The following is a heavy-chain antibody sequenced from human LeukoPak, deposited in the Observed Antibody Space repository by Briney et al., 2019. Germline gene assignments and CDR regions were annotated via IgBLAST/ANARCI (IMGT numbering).Heavy chain of an antibody. CDR1: GGSISNYY. J-gene: IGHJ3*02. D-gene: IGHD6-25*01. Sequence: SETLSLTCTVSGGSISNYYWSWIRQPPGKGLECIGYLYYSGSTNYNPSLKSRVTISVDTSKNQFSLKLGSVTAADTAVYYCARSAIDAFDIWGQGTMVTASS. V-gene: IGHV4-59*08. CDR3: ARSAIDAFDI. CDR2: LYYSGST.